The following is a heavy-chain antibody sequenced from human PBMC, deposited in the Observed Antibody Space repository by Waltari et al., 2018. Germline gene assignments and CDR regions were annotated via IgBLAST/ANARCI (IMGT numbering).Heavy chain of an antibody. Sequence: EVQLVESGGGLIQPGGSLRLSCAASGFTVSSTYMSWVRQAPGKGLEWVSVIYSGGSTYYADSVKGRFTISRDNSKNTLYLQMNSLRAEDTAVYYCARDSSGYYYRAFDIWGQGTMVTVSS. CDR3: ARDSSGYYYRAFDI. J-gene: IGHJ3*02. V-gene: IGHV3-53*01. CDR1: GFTVSSTY. CDR2: IYSGGST. D-gene: IGHD3-22*01.